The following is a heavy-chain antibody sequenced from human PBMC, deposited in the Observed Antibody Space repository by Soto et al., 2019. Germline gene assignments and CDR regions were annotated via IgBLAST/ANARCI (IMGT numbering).Heavy chain of an antibody. CDR1: GFSLSSDGVG. J-gene: IGHJ3*01. D-gene: IGHD2-2*01. Sequence: QITLKESGPTLVKPTQTLTRTCTVSGFSLSSDGVGVAWIRQPPGKALEWLALIYWDDDKRYSPSLKTRLTISKDTSKNQVVLTMTNMDPVDTATYYCAHAYGGTSWPNDAFDVWGQGTVVTVSS. CDR2: IYWDDDK. CDR3: AHAYGGTSWPNDAFDV. V-gene: IGHV2-5*02.